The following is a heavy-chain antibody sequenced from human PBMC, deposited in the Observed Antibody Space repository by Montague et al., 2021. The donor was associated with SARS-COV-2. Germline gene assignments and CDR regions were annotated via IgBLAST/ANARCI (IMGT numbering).Heavy chain of an antibody. D-gene: IGHD3-9*01. Sequence: SETLSLTCSVYTEAFNGYYWTWIRQSPGKGLEWIGEVSYHGSAKYNPSLKSRVTISLNTYRKQVSLRLTSVTAADTATYYCARGVYNRVIFVVSLRYYFDYWGQGNLVAVSA. CDR3: ARGVYNRVIFVVSLRYYFDY. CDR1: TEAFNGYY. J-gene: IGHJ4*02. CDR2: VSYHGSA. V-gene: IGHV4-34*01.